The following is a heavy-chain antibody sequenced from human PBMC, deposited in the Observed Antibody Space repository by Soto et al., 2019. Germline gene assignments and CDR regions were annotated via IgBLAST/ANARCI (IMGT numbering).Heavy chain of an antibody. J-gene: IGHJ5*02. D-gene: IGHD6-6*01. CDR2: IWYDGSNK. V-gene: IGHV3-33*01. Sequence: GGYLRLSCAASGFTFSSYGMHWVRQAPGKGLEWVAVIWYDGSNKYYADSVKGRFTISRDNSKNTLYLQMSSLRAEDTAVYYCARERAARRWNNWFDPWGQGTLVTVSS. CDR3: ARERAARRWNNWFDP. CDR1: GFTFSSYG.